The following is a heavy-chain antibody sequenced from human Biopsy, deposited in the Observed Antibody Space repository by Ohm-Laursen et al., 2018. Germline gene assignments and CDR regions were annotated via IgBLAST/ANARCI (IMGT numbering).Heavy chain of an antibody. V-gene: IGHV1-8*01. CDR3: ARWETTLGRSLDS. J-gene: IGHJ4*02. D-gene: IGHD1-26*01. CDR2: MSPKTGNT. CDR1: GYTFTSHD. Sequence: ASVKVSCKASGYTFTSHDINWVRQATGQGLEWMGWMSPKTGNTVYAQRFQDRVTMTSDTSTGTAYMELTSLTSDDTAVYFCARWETTLGRSLDSWGQGTLVAVSS.